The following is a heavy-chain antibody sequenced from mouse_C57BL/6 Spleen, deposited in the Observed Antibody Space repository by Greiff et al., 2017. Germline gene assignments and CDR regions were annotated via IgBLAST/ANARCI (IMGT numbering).Heavy chain of an antibody. CDR3: AREDGPFDY. CDR1: GYAFSSSW. CDR2: IYPGDGDT. J-gene: IGHJ2*01. V-gene: IGHV1-82*01. Sequence: QVQLKESGPELVKPGASVKISCKASGYAFSSSWMNWVKQRPGKGLEWIGRIYPGDGDTNYNGKFKGKATLTADKSSSTAYMQLSSLTSEDSAVYCCAREDGPFDYWGQGTTLTVSS. D-gene: IGHD2-3*01.